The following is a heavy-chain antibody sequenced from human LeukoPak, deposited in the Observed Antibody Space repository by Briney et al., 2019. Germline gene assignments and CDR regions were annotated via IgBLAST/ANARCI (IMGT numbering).Heavy chain of an antibody. CDR3: ASLSGRTTYYYYYYMDV. CDR2: ISSSSSYI. D-gene: IGHD2-15*01. Sequence: PGGSLRLSCAASGFTFSSYSMNWVRQAPGKGLEWVSSISSSSSYIYYADSVKGRFTISRDNAKNSLYLQMNSLRAEDTVVYYCASLSGRTTYYYYYYMDVWGKGTTVTVSS. J-gene: IGHJ6*03. CDR1: GFTFSSYS. V-gene: IGHV3-21*01.